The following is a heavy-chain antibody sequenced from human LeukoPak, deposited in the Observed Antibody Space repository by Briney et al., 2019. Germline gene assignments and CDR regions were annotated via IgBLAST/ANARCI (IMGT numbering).Heavy chain of an antibody. CDR3: ARGFEGIAAAGMWGFPRFDY. CDR2: ISSSSSYI. CDR1: GFTFSSYS. J-gene: IGHJ4*02. D-gene: IGHD6-13*01. Sequence: GGSLRLSCAASGFTFSSYSMNWVRQAPGKGLEWVSSISSSSSYIYYADSVKGRFTISRDNAKNSLYLQMNSLRAEDTAVYYCARGFEGIAAAGMWGFPRFDYWGQGTLVTVSS. V-gene: IGHV3-21*01.